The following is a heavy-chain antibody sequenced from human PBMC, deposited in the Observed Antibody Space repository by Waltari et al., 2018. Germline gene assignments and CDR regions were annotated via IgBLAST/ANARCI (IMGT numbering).Heavy chain of an antibody. D-gene: IGHD6-13*01. Sequence: EVQLVESGGGLVQPGGSLRLPWAASGSTFRRYALSWVRQAPGKGLEWVSVISGSGYSTYYADSVKGRFTISRDNSKNTLYLQMNSLRAEDTAVYYCAKDFDIAAARGHFDYWGQGTLVTVSS. CDR2: ISGSGYST. V-gene: IGHV3-23*04. CDR3: AKDFDIAAARGHFDY. J-gene: IGHJ4*02. CDR1: GSTFRRYA.